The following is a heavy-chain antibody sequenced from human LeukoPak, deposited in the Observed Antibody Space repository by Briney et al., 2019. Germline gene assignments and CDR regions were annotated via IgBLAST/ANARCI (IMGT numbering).Heavy chain of an antibody. CDR1: GFTFSSYA. CDR3: AKVASYFSSWYEYNWFDT. V-gene: IGHV3-23*01. D-gene: IGHD6-13*01. J-gene: IGHJ5*02. CDR2: ISGSGGST. Sequence: PGGSLRLSCAASGFTFSSYAMSWVRQAPGKGLEWVSVISGSGGSTYYADSVKGRFTISRDNSKNTLHLQMNSLRAEDTAVYYCAKVASYFSSWYEYNWFDTWGQGTLVTVSS.